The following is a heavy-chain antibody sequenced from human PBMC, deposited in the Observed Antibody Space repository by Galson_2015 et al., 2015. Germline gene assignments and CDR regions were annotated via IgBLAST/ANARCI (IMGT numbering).Heavy chain of an antibody. CDR3: ARDRWEAFDD. J-gene: IGHJ4*02. V-gene: IGHV3-30-3*01. CDR1: GFTFRGDS. D-gene: IGHD1-26*01. Sequence: SLRLSCAASGFTFRGDSMHWVRQAPGEGLEWVAVISYDGSNKYYADSVKGRFTISRDNSKNTLYVQMNSLRTDDTAVYYCARDRWEAFDDWGQGTLVVVSS. CDR2: ISYDGSNK.